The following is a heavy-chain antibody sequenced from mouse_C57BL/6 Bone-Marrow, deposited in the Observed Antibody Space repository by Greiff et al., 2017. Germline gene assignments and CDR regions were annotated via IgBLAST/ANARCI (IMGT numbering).Heavy chain of an antibody. J-gene: IGHJ2*01. CDR2: ISSGSSTI. D-gene: IGHD2-2*01. V-gene: IGHV5-17*01. CDR1: GFTFSDYG. CDR3: ARGYLDY. Sequence: EVKLMESGGGLVKPGGSLQLSCAASGFTFSDYGMHWVRQAPEKGLEWVAYISSGSSTIYYADTVKGRFTISRDNAKNTLFLQMTSLRSEDTAMYYCARGYLDYWGQGTTLTVTS.